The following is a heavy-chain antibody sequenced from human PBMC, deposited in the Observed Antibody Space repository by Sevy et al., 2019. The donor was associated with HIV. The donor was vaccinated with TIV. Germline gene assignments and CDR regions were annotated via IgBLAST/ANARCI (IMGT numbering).Heavy chain of an antibody. Sequence: GGSLRLSCAASGFTFSSHGMHWVRQAPGKGLEWVAVIWYDGSNKYYADSVKGRFTISRDNSKSTLFLQINSLRAEDTAVYFCARDKDYSNYLPDYWGQGTLVTFSS. D-gene: IGHD4-4*01. CDR3: ARDKDYSNYLPDY. J-gene: IGHJ4*02. CDR2: IWYDGSNK. V-gene: IGHV3-33*01. CDR1: GFTFSSHG.